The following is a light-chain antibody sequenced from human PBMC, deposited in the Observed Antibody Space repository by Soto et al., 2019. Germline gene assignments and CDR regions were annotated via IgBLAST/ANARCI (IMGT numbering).Light chain of an antibody. Sequence: EIVLTQSPATLSLSPGERATLSCRTSQSVDSHLVWYQQKPGQPPSLLIYDASKRATGIPGRFSGSGSGTDFRLTISSLEPEDCAVYYCQHRSKLPLTFGGGTKVEIK. V-gene: IGKV3-11*01. CDR1: QSVDSH. CDR3: QHRSKLPLT. J-gene: IGKJ4*01. CDR2: DAS.